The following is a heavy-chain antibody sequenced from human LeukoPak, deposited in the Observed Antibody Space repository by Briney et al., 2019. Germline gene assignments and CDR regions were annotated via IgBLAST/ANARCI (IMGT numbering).Heavy chain of an antibody. CDR1: GFTFSSNW. CDR2: INSDGSST. CDR3: VIGVATVTGSLPFDN. V-gene: IGHV3-74*01. D-gene: IGHD4-17*01. Sequence: GGSLRLSCAASGFTFSSNWMHWVRQAPGKGLVWVSRINSDGSSTSYADSVKGRFTISRDNSKNTLYLQMNSLRDEDTAVYYCVIGVATVTGSLPFDNWGQGTLVTVSS. J-gene: IGHJ4*02.